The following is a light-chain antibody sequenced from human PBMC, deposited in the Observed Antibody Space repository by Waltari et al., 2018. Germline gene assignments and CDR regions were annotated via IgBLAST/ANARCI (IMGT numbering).Light chain of an antibody. J-gene: IGLJ3*02. CDR2: DVS. CDR3: SSYTDSSPWV. V-gene: IGLV2-14*03. Sequence: QSALTQPASVSGSPGQSITISCTGTSSDVGGYNYVSWYQQHPGKAPKLILYDVSNRPSGVSNRFSGSKSGNTASLTISGLQSDDEANYYCSSYTDSSPWVFGGGTKLTVL. CDR1: SSDVGGYNY.